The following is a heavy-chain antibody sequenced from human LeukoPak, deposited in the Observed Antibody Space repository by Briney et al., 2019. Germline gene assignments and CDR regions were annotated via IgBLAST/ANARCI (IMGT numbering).Heavy chain of an antibody. J-gene: IGHJ4*02. Sequence: GGSLRLSCAASGFTSSSYSMNWVRQAPGKGLEWVSLINSGGDTHSADSVKGRFTISRDSSKNTLYLQMNTLRVEDTAVYYCARGDGFIIRDWGQGTLVTVSS. CDR1: GFTSSSYS. V-gene: IGHV3-66*01. D-gene: IGHD5-24*01. CDR3: ARGDGFIIRD. CDR2: INSGGDT.